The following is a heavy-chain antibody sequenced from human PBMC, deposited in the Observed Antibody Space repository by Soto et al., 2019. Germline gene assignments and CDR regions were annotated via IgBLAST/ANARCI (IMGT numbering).Heavy chain of an antibody. Sequence: PSETLSLTCTVSGGSISGSYWSWIRQTPGKVLEWVGYIHYSGSTNYNPSLKSRVTMSVDSAKNQFSLQLSSVTAADTAVYYCVREGGDNWFDPWGQGTLVTVSS. CDR1: GGSISGSY. CDR2: IHYSGST. J-gene: IGHJ5*02. V-gene: IGHV4-59*01. D-gene: IGHD3-16*01. CDR3: VREGGDNWFDP.